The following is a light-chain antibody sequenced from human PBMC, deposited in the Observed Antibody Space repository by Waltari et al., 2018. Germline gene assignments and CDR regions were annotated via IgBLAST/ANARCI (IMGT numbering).Light chain of an antibody. J-gene: IGKJ2*01. CDR3: QQSYSTPYT. V-gene: IGKV1-39*01. CDR2: AAS. Sequence: DIQMTQSPSSLSASVGDRVTITCRASQSISSFLNWYQQKPGKAPKVLIYAASSLQSWVPSRFSGSGSGTDFTLTISSLQPEDFATYYCQQSYSTPYTFGQGTKLEIK. CDR1: QSISSF.